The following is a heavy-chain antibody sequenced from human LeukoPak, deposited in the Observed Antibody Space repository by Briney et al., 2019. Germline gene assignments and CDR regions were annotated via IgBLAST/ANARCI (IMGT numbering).Heavy chain of an antibody. D-gene: IGHD3-10*01. J-gene: IGHJ4*02. CDR2: INSEGSST. Sequence: GGSLRLSCAASGFTFSSYWMRWVRQAPGKGLVWVARINSEGSSTNYADSVKGRFTISRDNAKNTLYLQMNSLRAEDTAVYYRARDDRGVLLDFDYWGQGTLVTVSS. CDR1: GFTFSSYW. CDR3: ARDDRGVLLDFDY. V-gene: IGHV3-74*01.